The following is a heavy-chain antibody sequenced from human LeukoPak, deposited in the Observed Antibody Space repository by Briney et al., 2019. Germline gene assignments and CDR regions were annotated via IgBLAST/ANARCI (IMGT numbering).Heavy chain of an antibody. D-gene: IGHD2-15*01. J-gene: IGHJ4*02. V-gene: IGHV3-23*01. CDR1: GFTFSSYA. CDR2: FSGSGGST. CDR3: ARDPVVVGFDY. Sequence: GGSLRLSCAASGFTFSSYAMSWVRQAPGKGLECISGFSGSGGSTYYADSVKGRFTISRDNSKNTLYLQMNSLRAEDTAVYYCARDPVVVGFDYWGQGTLVTVSS.